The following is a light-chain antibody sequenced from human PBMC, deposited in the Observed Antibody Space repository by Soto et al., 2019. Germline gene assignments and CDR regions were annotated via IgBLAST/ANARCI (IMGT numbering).Light chain of an antibody. Sequence: IQLTQSPSSLSASVGDRVTITCRASQAISRHLAWYQQKPGKAPNLLIYAASTLQSGVPSRFSGSGGGTEFTLTISSLQPEDFATYYCQQLKSDPHTFGGGTKVDI. CDR2: AAS. CDR3: QQLKSDPHT. J-gene: IGKJ4*01. V-gene: IGKV1-9*01. CDR1: QAISRH.